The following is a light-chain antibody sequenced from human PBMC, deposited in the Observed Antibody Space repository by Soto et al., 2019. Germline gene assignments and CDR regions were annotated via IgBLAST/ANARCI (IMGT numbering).Light chain of an antibody. CDR1: ISDIGDYNY. CDR3: SSYSSSIHRVV. V-gene: IGLV2-14*03. Sequence: QSVLTQPASVSGSPGQSITISCTGTISDIGDYNYVSWYQQHPGKAPKLMIYDVSNRPSGVSDRFSGSKSGYTASLTISGLQPEDEADYYCSSYSSSIHRVVFGGGTKVTVL. J-gene: IGLJ2*01. CDR2: DVS.